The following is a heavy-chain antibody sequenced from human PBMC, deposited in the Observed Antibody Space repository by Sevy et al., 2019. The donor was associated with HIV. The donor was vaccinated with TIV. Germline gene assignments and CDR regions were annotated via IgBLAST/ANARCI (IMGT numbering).Heavy chain of an antibody. CDR3: VRAIAADGSF. Sequence: GGSLRLSCAASGFSLNSYWMSWVRQAPGKGLEWVANIKQDGSVTYDVDSVKGRFTIARDNTRNFLYLQMNSLSAEDTARYYCVRAIAADGSFWGQGTLVTVSS. V-gene: IGHV3-7*01. CDR1: GFSLNSYW. J-gene: IGHJ4*02. D-gene: IGHD6-13*01. CDR2: IKQDGSVT.